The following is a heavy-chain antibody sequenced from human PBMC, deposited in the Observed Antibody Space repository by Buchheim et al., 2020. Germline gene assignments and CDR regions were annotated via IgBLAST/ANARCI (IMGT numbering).Heavy chain of an antibody. J-gene: IGHJ4*01. V-gene: IGHV3-23*01. CDR1: GFTFSSYA. CDR3: ARGGAYYDFSLAY. D-gene: IGHD3-3*01. CDR2: ISGTTGRT. Sequence: EVHLLESGGGLVQPGESLRLSCAASGFTFSSYAMTWVRQAPGKGLEWVSSISGTTGRTYYADSVKGRFTISRANSKNTLWLQMNSLRAEDSAIYYCARGGAYYDFSLAYWGQGNL.